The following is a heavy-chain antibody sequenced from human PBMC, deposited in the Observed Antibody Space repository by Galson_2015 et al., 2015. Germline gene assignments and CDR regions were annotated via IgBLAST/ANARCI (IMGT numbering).Heavy chain of an antibody. D-gene: IGHD4-23*01. CDR1: AFAFSIYG. J-gene: IGHJ6*03. CDR2: ITSTGDTT. Sequence: SLRLSCAASAFAFSIYGMNWVRQAPGKGLEWVSYITSTGDTTYYADSVKGRFTVSRDNAKNSLFLQMNSLRAEDTALYYCAKTTVAAGSIWYMVSWGKGTTVTVSS. V-gene: IGHV3-48*03. CDR3: AKTTVAAGSIWYMVS.